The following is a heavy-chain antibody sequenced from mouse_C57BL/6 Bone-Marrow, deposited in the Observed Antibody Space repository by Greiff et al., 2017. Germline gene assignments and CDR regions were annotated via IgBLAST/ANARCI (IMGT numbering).Heavy chain of an antibody. CDR2: LDPANGTT. D-gene: IGHD1-1*01. Sequence: VQLQQSVAELVRPGASVTLSCTASVFNIKNTYMHWVKQRPEQGLEWIGRLDPANGTTKSALKFLGTAPITTETSYNTAYLQLSSLTSGDTAIYYCARVSNYYDDWGQGSTLTVSS. V-gene: IGHV14-3*01. CDR1: VFNIKNTY. J-gene: IGHJ2*01. CDR3: ARVSNYYDD.